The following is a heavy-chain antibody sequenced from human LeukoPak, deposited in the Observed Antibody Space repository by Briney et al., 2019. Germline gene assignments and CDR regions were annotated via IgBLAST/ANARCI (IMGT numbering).Heavy chain of an antibody. Sequence: ASVTVSCKASGYTFTSYGISWVRQAPGQGLEWMGCISAYNGNTNYAQKLQGRVTMTTDTSTSTAYMELRSLRSDDTAVYYCARGGGEVVVVPAAPTVYMDVWGKGTTVTVSS. CDR1: GYTFTSYG. V-gene: IGHV1-18*01. CDR2: ISAYNGNT. J-gene: IGHJ6*03. CDR3: ARGGGEVVVVPAAPTVYMDV. D-gene: IGHD2-2*01.